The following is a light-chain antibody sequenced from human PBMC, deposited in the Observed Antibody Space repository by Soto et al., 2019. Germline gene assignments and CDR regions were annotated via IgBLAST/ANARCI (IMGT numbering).Light chain of an antibody. CDR1: SANSGAGYD. J-gene: IGLJ1*01. CDR3: QSYDGSLSGSV. CDR2: GNS. Sequence: QSLLAQPTSVSLAPGQRVTISCSGSSANSGAGYDVHSYQQLPGTAPKLLIYGNSNRPSGVPDRFSGSKSGTSASLAITGLQAEDEADYYCQSYDGSLSGSVFGTGTKVTVL. V-gene: IGLV1-40*01.